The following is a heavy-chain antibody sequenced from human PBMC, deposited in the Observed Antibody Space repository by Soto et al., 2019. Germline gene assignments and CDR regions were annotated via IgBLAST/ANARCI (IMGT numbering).Heavy chain of an antibody. CDR3: ARDSNVITMVRVVWLNYGMDV. D-gene: IGHD3-10*01. V-gene: IGHV3-21*01. CDR1: GFTFSSYS. Sequence: EVQLVESGGGLVKPGGSLRLSCAASGFTFSSYSMNWVRQAPGKGLEWVSSISSSSSYIYYADSVKGRFTISRDNAKNSLYLQMNSLRAEYTAVYYCARDSNVITMVRVVWLNYGMDVWGQGTTVTVSS. J-gene: IGHJ6*02. CDR2: ISSSSSYI.